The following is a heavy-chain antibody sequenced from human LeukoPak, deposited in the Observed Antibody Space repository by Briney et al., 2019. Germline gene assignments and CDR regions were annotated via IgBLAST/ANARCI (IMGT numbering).Heavy chain of an antibody. D-gene: IGHD2/OR15-2a*01. CDR2: IGAYTGNT. J-gene: IGHJ4*02. V-gene: IGHV1-18*03. CDR3: ATQGLRNIYAY. CDR1: GYPVTSYG. Sequence: ASVKVSCKASGYPVTSYGIRWVRQAPGQGLEWMGWIGAYTGNTNYAQKIQRSVTMTTDTSTSTAYMALRRRRSDDMAVYYCATQGLRNIYAYWGQGTLVTVSS.